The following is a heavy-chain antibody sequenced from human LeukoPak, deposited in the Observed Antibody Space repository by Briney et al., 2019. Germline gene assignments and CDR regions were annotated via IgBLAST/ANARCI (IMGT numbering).Heavy chain of an antibody. CDR3: AKDTASSWWYFDL. V-gene: IGHV3-23*01. D-gene: IGHD5-18*01. Sequence: GGSLRLSCAASGFTFSNYAMSWVRQAPGKGLEWVSLISGNGVSPYYADSVKGRFTISRDNSKNTLYLQMNSLRAEDTAVYYCAKDTASSWWYFDLWGRGTLVTVSS. CDR1: GFTFSNYA. CDR2: ISGNGVSP. J-gene: IGHJ2*01.